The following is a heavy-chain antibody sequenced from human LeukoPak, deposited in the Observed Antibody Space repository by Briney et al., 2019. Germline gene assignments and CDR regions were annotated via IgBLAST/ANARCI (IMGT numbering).Heavy chain of an antibody. J-gene: IGHJ4*02. D-gene: IGHD3-9*01. CDR2: IYYSGST. CDR1: GGSISSGDYY. V-gene: IGHV4-30-4*01. Sequence: SLTLSLTCTVSGGSISSGDYYWSWIRQPPRKGLERIGYIYYSGSTYYNPSLKSRVTISVDTSKNQFSLKLSSVTAADTAVYYCAREYDILTGFDYWGQGTLVTVSS. CDR3: AREYDILTGFDY.